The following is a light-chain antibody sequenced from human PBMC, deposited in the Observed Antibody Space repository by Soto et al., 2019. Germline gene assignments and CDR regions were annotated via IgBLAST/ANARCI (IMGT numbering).Light chain of an antibody. CDR2: GAS. Sequence: EIVMTQSPATLSVCPGERATLSCRASQSVSSNLAWYQQKPGQAPRLLIYGASTRATGIPARFSGSGSGTEFTLTISSLQSDYFAVYYCQQYDNFPPIAFGQGTLRQIK. V-gene: IGKV3D-15*01. CDR1: QSVSSN. J-gene: IGKJ5*01. CDR3: QQYDNFPPIA.